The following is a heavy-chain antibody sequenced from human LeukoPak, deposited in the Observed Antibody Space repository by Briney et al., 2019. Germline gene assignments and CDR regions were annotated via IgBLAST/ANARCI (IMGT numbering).Heavy chain of an antibody. CDR1: RFTFSNYL. CDR2: IKQDGSEK. Sequence: PGGSLRLSCAASRFTFSNYLMSWVRQAPGKGLEWVANIKQDGSEKYYVDSVKGRFTISRDNAKNSLYLQMNSLRDEDTALYYCARVEGKVTTSRGSFWGQGTLVTVSS. D-gene: IGHD4-11*01. V-gene: IGHV3-7*01. J-gene: IGHJ4*02. CDR3: ARVEGKVTTSRGSF.